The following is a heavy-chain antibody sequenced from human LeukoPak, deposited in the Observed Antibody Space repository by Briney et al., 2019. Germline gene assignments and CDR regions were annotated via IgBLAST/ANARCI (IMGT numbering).Heavy chain of an antibody. CDR3: ARVGYYSSGPFSYFDY. Sequence: GRSLRLSCAASGFTFNSYGMHWVRQAPGKGLEWVSVISYDGSNEYYSDSVKGRFTISRDSSDNTLYLQMNSLRVEDTAVYYCARVGYYSSGPFSYFDYWGQGTLVTGSS. CDR2: ISYDGSNE. V-gene: IGHV3-30*03. J-gene: IGHJ4*02. D-gene: IGHD3-10*01. CDR1: GFTFNSYG.